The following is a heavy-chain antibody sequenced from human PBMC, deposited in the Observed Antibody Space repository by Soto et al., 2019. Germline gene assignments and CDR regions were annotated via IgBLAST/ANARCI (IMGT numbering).Heavy chain of an antibody. V-gene: IGHV3-11*01. J-gene: IGHJ4*02. D-gene: IGHD6-13*01. CDR3: ARGTYRSKTDFDY. CDR1: GFTFSDYY. CDR2: ISSSSGTI. Sequence: GSLRLSCAASGFTFSDYYMTWIRQAPGSGLEWVSYISSSSGTISYANSVKGRFTISRDNAQNSLYLQTTSLRAEDTAVYYCARGTYRSKTDFDYWGQGTLVTVSS.